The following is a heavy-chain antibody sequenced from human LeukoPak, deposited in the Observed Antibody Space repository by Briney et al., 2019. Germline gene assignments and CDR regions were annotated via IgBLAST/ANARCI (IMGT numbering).Heavy chain of an antibody. D-gene: IGHD6-25*01. J-gene: IGHJ4*02. CDR2: ISSSSTTK. Sequence: PGGSLRLSCAASGFTFSTYRMNWVRQAPGKGLEWVAYISSSSTTKYYADSVKGRFTISRDNAKNSLYLQMNSLRAEDTAVYYCARSHSSDVYWGQGTLVTVSS. CDR3: ARSHSSDVY. V-gene: IGHV3-48*01. CDR1: GFTFSTYR.